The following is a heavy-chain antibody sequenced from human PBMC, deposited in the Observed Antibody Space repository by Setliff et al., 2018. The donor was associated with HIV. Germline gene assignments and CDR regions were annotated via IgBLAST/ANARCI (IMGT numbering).Heavy chain of an antibody. V-gene: IGHV1-18*04. Sequence: GASVKVSCKASGYTFTNYGISWVRQAPGQGLEWMGWISLYNGNTKYAQKVQGRVTMTTDTSTSTAYMELRSLRSDDTAVYYCTRGRGIIGALVYWGQGTLVTVSS. J-gene: IGHJ4*02. D-gene: IGHD2-21*01. CDR3: TRGRGIIGALVY. CDR1: GYTFTNYG. CDR2: ISLYNGNT.